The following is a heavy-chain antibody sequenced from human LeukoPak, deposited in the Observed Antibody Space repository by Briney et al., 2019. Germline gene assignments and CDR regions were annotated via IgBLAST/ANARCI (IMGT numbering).Heavy chain of an antibody. J-gene: IGHJ4*02. D-gene: IGHD6-6*01. V-gene: IGHV3-21*01. CDR2: ISSSSSYI. CDR3: ARDEAAPGRADY. Sequence: GGSLRRSCAASGFTFSSYSMNWVRQAPGKGLEWVSSISSSSSYIYYADSVKGRFTISRDNAKNSLYLQMNSLRAEDTAVYYCARDEAAPGRADYWGQGTLVTVSS. CDR1: GFTFSSYS.